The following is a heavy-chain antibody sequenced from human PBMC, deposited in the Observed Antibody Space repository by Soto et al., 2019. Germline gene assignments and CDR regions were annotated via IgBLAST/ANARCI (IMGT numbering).Heavy chain of an antibody. Sequence: GGSLRLAXAASGFTFSSYAMSWDRQAAGKGLEWVSAISGSGGSTYYADSVKGRSTISRDNSKNTLYPQMNSLSAEDTDVYQCAKAEVVVITSYGMDVWGQGTTVTVSS. CDR3: AKAEVVVITSYGMDV. J-gene: IGHJ6*02. D-gene: IGHD3-22*01. CDR2: ISGSGGST. V-gene: IGHV3-23*01. CDR1: GFTFSSYA.